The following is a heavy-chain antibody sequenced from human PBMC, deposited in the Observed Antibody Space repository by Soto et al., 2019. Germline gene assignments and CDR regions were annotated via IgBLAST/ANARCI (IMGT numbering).Heavy chain of an antibody. D-gene: IGHD6-19*01. CDR1: GGSFNDYY. CDR2: INHSGSA. Sequence: SSETLSLTCAVYGGSFNDYYWSWIRQPPGKGLEWIGEINHSGSANYNPSLKSRVTISVDTSKNQFSLKLSSVTAADTAVYHCARVAVSYDYYAMDVWGQGTTVTVS. J-gene: IGHJ6*02. V-gene: IGHV4-34*01. CDR3: ARVAVSYDYYAMDV.